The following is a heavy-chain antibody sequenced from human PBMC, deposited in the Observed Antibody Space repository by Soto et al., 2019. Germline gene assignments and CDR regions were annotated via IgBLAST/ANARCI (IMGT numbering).Heavy chain of an antibody. Sequence: SQTLSLTCAISGDSVSSNSAAWNWIRQSPSRGLEWLGRTYYRSDWYNDYAVSVKSRITINPDTSKNQFSLQLNSVTAADTAVYYCARETYGDYVGYFDPRGQGILVTVSS. J-gene: IGHJ5*02. CDR1: GDSVSSNSAA. V-gene: IGHV6-1*01. CDR3: ARETYGDYVGYFDP. D-gene: IGHD4-17*01. CDR2: TYYRSDWYN.